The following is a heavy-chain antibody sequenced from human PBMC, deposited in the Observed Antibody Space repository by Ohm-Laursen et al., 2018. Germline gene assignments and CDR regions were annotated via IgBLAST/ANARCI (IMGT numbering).Heavy chain of an antibody. CDR3: ARGYYFDSSDSN. J-gene: IGHJ4*02. D-gene: IGHD3-22*01. CDR2: IYSGGST. Sequence: SLRLSCAASGFTVSNYYMSWVRQAPGKGLEWVSVIYSGGSTYYADSVMGRFTMSRDNSKNTLYLQMNSLRAEDTAVYFCARGYYFDSSDSNWGQGTLVTVSS. V-gene: IGHV3-66*01. CDR1: GFTVSNYY.